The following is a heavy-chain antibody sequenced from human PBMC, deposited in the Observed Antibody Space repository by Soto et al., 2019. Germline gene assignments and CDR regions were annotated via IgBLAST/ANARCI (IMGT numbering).Heavy chain of an antibody. CDR2: ISDDGHTK. V-gene: IGHV3-30*03. J-gene: IGHJ4*02. CDR1: GFTFSTYG. CDR3: ARDGGPQYYFDS. Sequence: QVQLVESGGGVVQPGRSLRLSCAASGFTFSTYGMHWVRQAPGKGLEWVAVISDDGHTKFYTDSVKGRFTISRDDSKNTLYLEVNSLTAEDTAVFYCARDGGPQYYFDSWGQGTLVTVSS.